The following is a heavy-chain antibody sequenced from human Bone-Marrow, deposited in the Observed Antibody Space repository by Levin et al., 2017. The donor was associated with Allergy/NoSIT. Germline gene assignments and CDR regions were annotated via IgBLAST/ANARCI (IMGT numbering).Heavy chain of an antibody. CDR2: INPHSGGT. Sequence: ASVKVSCEASGYTFSAWYLHWVRQAPGQGLEWMGWINPHSGGTKFGQNFQGRVTLTRDTSISTAYLEMTRLRSDDTAVYYCARGPPSEITTFGVVTPVSWFDSWGQGTLVTVSS. V-gene: IGHV1-2*02. J-gene: IGHJ5*01. CDR1: GYTFSAWY. D-gene: IGHD3-3*01. CDR3: ARGPPSEITTFGVVTPVSWFDS.